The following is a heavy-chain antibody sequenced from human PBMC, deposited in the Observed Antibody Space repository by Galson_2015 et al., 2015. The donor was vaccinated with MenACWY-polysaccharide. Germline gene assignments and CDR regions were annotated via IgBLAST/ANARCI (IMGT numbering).Heavy chain of an antibody. CDR2: IKKDGSEK. CDR1: GFTFKNYW. V-gene: IGHV3-7*01. J-gene: IGHJ6*02. Sequence: SLKLSCAVSGFTFKNYWMSWVRQAPGKGLEWVANIKKDGSEKYCVDSVKGRFTISSDNPRSSLYLQMNGLRAEDTAVYYCARGNYGMNVWGQGTTVTVS. CDR3: ARGNYGMNV.